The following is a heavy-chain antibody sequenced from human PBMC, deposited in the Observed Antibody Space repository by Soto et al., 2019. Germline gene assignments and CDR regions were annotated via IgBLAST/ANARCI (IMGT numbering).Heavy chain of an antibody. CDR3: ARDLPDDDYSNYYGMDV. D-gene: IGHD4-4*01. V-gene: IGHV1-18*01. Sequence: GVSVKVSCKAPGFTFTSYGICWVRQAPGKGLEWMGWISAYNGNTNYAQKLQGRVTMTTDTSTSTAYMELRSLRSDDTAVYYCARDLPDDDYSNYYGMDVWGKGTTVTVSS. J-gene: IGHJ6*04. CDR2: ISAYNGNT. CDR1: GFTFTSYG.